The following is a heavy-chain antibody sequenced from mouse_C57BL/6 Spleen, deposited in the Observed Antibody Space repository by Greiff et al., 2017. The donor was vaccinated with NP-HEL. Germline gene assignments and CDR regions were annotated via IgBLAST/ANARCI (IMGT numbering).Heavy chain of an antibody. D-gene: IGHD1-1*01. CDR2: IYPGDGDT. Sequence: VQLVESGPELVKPGASVKISCKASGYAFSSSWMNWVKQRPGKGLEWIGRIYPGDGDTNYNGKFKGKATLTADKSSSTAYMQLSSLTSEDSAVYFCARGSYYGSSYGYFDVWGTGTTVTVSS. V-gene: IGHV1-82*01. CDR3: ARGSYYGSSYGYFDV. CDR1: GYAFSSSW. J-gene: IGHJ1*03.